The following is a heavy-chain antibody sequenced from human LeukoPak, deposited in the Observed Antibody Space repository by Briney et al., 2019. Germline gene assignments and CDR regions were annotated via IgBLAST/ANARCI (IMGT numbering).Heavy chain of an antibody. Sequence: GESLKISCKGSGYSFTSYWIGWVRQMPGKGLEWMGIIYPGDSDTRYSPSFQGQVTISADKSISTAYLQWSSLKASDTAMYYCARQNSGSYHYGPYWFDPWGQGPWSPSPQ. J-gene: IGHJ5*02. CDR2: IYPGDSDT. V-gene: IGHV5-51*01. D-gene: IGHD1-26*01. CDR1: GYSFTSYW. CDR3: ARQNSGSYHYGPYWFDP.